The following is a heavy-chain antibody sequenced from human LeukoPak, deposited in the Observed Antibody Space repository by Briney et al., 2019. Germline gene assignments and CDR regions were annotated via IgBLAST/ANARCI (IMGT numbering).Heavy chain of an antibody. CDR2: ISGSGGST. J-gene: IGHJ3*02. Sequence: GGALRLSCAASGFTFSSYAMSWVRQAPGKGLEWVSAISGSGGSTYYADSVKGRFTISRDNSKNTLYLQMNSLRAEDTAVYYCAKGEVVPAAMTSPYAFDIWGQGTMVTVSS. CDR3: AKGEVVPAAMTSPYAFDI. D-gene: IGHD2-2*01. V-gene: IGHV3-23*01. CDR1: GFTFSSYA.